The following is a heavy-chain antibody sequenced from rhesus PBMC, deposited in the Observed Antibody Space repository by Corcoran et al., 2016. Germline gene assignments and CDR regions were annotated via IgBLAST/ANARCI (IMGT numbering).Heavy chain of an antibody. CDR3: ARDREGIAVDY. J-gene: IGHJ4*01. V-gene: IGHV4-160*01. D-gene: IGHD2-2*01. CDR2: IYGSSGST. Sequence: QVQLQESGPGLVKPSETLSLTCAVSGGSFSSYRWGWIRQPPGKGLEWIGSIYGSSGSTEYNPSLKSRATISRDTSKNQFSLKLSSVTAADTAVYYCARDREGIAVDYWGQGVLVTVSS. CDR1: GGSFSSYR.